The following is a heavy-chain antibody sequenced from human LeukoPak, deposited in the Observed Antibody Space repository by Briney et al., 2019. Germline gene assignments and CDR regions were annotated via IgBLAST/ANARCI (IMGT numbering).Heavy chain of an antibody. V-gene: IGHV4-59*01. D-gene: IGHD2-15*01. Sequence: PSETLSLTCTVSGGSISSYYWSWIRQPPGKGLEWIGYIYYSGSTNYNPSLKGRVTISVDTSKNQFSLKLSSVTAADTAVYYCARCYCSGGSCTSPGDYYYMDVWGKGTTVTVSS. CDR3: ARCYCSGGSCTSPGDYYYMDV. CDR2: IYYSGST. J-gene: IGHJ6*03. CDR1: GGSISSYY.